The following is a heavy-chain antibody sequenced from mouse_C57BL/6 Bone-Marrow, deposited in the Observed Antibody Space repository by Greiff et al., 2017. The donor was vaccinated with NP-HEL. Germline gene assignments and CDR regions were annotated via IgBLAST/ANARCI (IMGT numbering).Heavy chain of an antibody. D-gene: IGHD1-2*01. J-gene: IGHJ2*01. Sequence: EVKLMESEGGLVQPGSSMKLSCTASGFTFSDYYMAWVRQVPEKGLEWVANINYDGSSTYYLDSLKSRFIISRDNAKNILYLQMSSLKSEDTATYYCARGDHYGPLDYWGQGTTLTVSS. V-gene: IGHV5-16*01. CDR3: ARGDHYGPLDY. CDR2: INYDGSST. CDR1: GFTFSDYY.